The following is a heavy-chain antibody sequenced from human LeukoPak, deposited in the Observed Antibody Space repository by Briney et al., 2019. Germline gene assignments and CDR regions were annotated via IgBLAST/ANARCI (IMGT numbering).Heavy chain of an antibody. D-gene: IGHD3-16*01. J-gene: IGHJ4*02. CDR1: GYTFTNYY. Sequence: GASVKVSCKASGYTFTNYYIHWVRQAPGQGLEWLGIINPSGGNTNYAQKFQGRVSMTRDTSTSTVYMELSSLRFEDTAVYYCAREEEGGTFDYWGQGTLITVSS. V-gene: IGHV1-46*01. CDR3: AREEEGGTFDY. CDR2: INPSGGNT.